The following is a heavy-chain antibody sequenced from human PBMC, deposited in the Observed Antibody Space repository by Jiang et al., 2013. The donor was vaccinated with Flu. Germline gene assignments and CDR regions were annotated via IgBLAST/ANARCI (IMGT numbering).Heavy chain of an antibody. Sequence: LLKPSETLSLTCTVSGGSISSSSYYWGWIRQPPGKGLEWIGSIYYSGSTYYNPSLKSRVTISVDTSKNQFSLKLSSVTAADTAVYYCAREVDSSGWYELDAFDIWGQGTMVTVSS. CDR2: IYYSGST. J-gene: IGHJ3*02. CDR1: GGSISSSSYY. CDR3: AREVDSSGWYELDAFDI. D-gene: IGHD6-19*01. V-gene: IGHV4-39*02.